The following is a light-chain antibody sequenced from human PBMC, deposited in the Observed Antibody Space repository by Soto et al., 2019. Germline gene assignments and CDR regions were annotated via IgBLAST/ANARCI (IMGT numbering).Light chain of an antibody. V-gene: IGLV4-60*02. CDR2: LEGSGSY. CDR1: SGHSSYI. J-gene: IGLJ3*02. CDR3: ETWDSNTHGL. Sequence: QPVLTQSSSASASLGSSVKLTCTLNSGHSSYIIAWHQQQPGKSPRYLMKLEGSGSYNKGSGVPDRFSGSRSGADRYLTISTLQFEDEADYYCETWDSNTHGLFGGGTKLTVL.